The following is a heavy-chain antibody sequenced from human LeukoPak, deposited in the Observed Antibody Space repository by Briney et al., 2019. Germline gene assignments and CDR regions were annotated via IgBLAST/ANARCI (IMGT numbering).Heavy chain of an antibody. D-gene: IGHD3-22*01. V-gene: IGHV1-69*04. CDR3: ARGGAYYYDSSGYYQPLDY. Sequence: GASVKVSCKASGGTFSSYAISWVRQAPGQGLEWMGRIIPILGIANYAQKFQGRVTITADKSTSTAYMELSSLRSEDTAVYYYARGGAYYYDSSGYYQPLDYWGQGTLVTVSS. CDR2: IIPILGIA. J-gene: IGHJ4*02. CDR1: GGTFSSYA.